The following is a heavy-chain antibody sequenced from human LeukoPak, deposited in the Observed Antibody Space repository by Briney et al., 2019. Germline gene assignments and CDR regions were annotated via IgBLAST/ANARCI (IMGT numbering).Heavy chain of an antibody. CDR3: ARENTAMATVDY. Sequence: SETLSLTCAVYGGSFSTYYWTWIRQPPGKGLERIGEINHSGSTNYNPSLKSRVTISVDRSKNQFSLKLSSVTAADTAVYYCARENTAMATVDYWGQGTLVTVSS. CDR1: GGSFSTYY. J-gene: IGHJ4*02. V-gene: IGHV4-34*01. CDR2: INHSGST. D-gene: IGHD5-18*01.